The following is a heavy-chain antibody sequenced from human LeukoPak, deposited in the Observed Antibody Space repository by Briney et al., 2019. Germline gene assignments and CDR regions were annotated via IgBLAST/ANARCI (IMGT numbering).Heavy chain of an antibody. J-gene: IGHJ4*02. V-gene: IGHV4-61*01. D-gene: IGHD5-24*01. Sequence: SETLSLTCTVSGGSVNSGTYYWSWIRQPPGKGLEWIGYISYSGSTNYNPSLKSRVSISVYTSKNQFYLKLSSVTAADTAVYYGARGGRWLQFNYWGQGTLVTVSS. CDR1: GGSVNSGTYY. CDR3: ARGGRWLQFNY. CDR2: ISYSGST.